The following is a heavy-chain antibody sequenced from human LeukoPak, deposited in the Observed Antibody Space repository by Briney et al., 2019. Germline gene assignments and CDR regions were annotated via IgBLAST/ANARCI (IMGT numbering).Heavy chain of an antibody. J-gene: IGHJ4*02. D-gene: IGHD3-22*01. V-gene: IGHV1-69*02. CDR3: ARSRSPYYYDSSGQYDLDY. CDR1: GGTFSSYT. CDR2: IIPILGIA. Sequence: GSSVKVSCKASGGTFSSYTISWVRQAPGQGLEWMGRIIPILGIANYAQKFQGRVTITADKSTSTAYMELSSLRFEDTAVYYCARSRSPYYYDSSGQYDLDYWGQGTLVTVSS.